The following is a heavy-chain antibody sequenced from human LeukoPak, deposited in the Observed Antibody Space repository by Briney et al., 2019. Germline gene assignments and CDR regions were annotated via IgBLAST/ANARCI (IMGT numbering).Heavy chain of an antibody. V-gene: IGHV4-59*01. CDR1: GGSISSYY. J-gene: IGHJ5*02. CDR2: IYYSGST. Sequence: SETLSLTCTVSGGSISSYYWSWIRQPPGKGLEWIGYIYYSGSTNYSPSLKSRVTISVDTSKNQSSLKLSSVTAADTAVYYCASGEGRFGNWFDPWGQGTLVTVSS. CDR3: ASGEGRFGNWFDP. D-gene: IGHD3-16*01.